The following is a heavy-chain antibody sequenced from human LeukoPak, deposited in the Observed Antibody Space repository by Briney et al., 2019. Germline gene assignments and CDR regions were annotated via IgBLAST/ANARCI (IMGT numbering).Heavy chain of an antibody. D-gene: IGHD6-25*01. CDR2: ISGSGGST. Sequence: GGSLRLSCAASGFTFSSYAMSWVRQAPGKGLEWVSAISGSGGSTYYADSVKGRFTISRDNSKNTLYLQMNSQRAEDTAVYYRATTGSDYYYYYGMDVWGQGTTVTVSS. J-gene: IGHJ6*02. CDR3: ATTGSDYYYYYGMDV. V-gene: IGHV3-23*01. CDR1: GFTFSSYA.